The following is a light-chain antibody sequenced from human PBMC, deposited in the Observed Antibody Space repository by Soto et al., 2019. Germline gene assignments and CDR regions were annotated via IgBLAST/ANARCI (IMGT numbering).Light chain of an antibody. CDR1: QSVSSSF. J-gene: IGKJ2*01. CDR2: GAS. V-gene: IGKV3-20*01. CDR3: QQYGKSPYT. Sequence: EVVLTQSPGSLSLSPGERATLSCRASQSVSSSFLVWYQQKPGQAPRLLIYGASSRATGIPDRFSGSGSGTDFTLTISRLEPEDFAVYYCQQYGKSPYTFGQGTKVDIK.